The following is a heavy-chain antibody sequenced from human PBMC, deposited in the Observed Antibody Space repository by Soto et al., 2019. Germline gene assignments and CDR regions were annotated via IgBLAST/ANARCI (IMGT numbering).Heavy chain of an antibody. J-gene: IGHJ4*02. V-gene: IGHV1-3*01. CDR3: ARQLVRGPHYYGSGNFDY. CDR1: GYTFTSYD. D-gene: IGHD3-10*01. CDR2: INANNGNT. Sequence: ASVKVSCKASGYTFTSYDINWVRQATGQRLEWMGWINANNGNTKYSQKFQGRVTITRDTSASTAYMELSSLRSEDTALYYCARQLVRGPHYYGSGNFDYWGQGTLVTVSS.